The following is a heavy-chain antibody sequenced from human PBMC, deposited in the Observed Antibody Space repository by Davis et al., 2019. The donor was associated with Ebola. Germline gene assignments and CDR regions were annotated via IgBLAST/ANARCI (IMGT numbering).Heavy chain of an antibody. J-gene: IGHJ4*02. CDR2: IIPMLGIT. V-gene: IGHV1-69*04. Sequence: SVKVSCKASGGTFSSYSISWVRQAPGQGLEWMGRIIPMLGITNYAQMFQGRLTITADKPTRTVYMELSSLRSEDTAVYYCARDSTYYYDRSGYSGGVFDYWGQGTLVTVSS. CDR3: ARDSTYYYDRSGYSGGVFDY. D-gene: IGHD3-22*01. CDR1: GGTFSSYS.